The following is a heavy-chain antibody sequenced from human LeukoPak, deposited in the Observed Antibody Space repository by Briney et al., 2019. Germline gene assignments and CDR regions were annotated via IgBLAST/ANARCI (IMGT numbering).Heavy chain of an antibody. CDR2: IYSGGST. Sequence: GGSLRLSCAASGFTVSSNYMSWVRQAPGKGLEWVSVIYSGGSTYYADSVKGRFTISRDNSKNTLYLQMNSLRAEDTAVYYCAKDLPPRRDGYNGFDYWGQGTLVTVSS. D-gene: IGHD5-24*01. J-gene: IGHJ4*02. CDR3: AKDLPPRRDGYNGFDY. V-gene: IGHV3-66*01. CDR1: GFTVSSNY.